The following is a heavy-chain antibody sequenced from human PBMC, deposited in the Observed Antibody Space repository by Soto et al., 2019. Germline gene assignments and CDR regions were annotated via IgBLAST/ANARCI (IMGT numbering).Heavy chain of an antibody. CDR1: GFTFNSSD. V-gene: IGHV3-13*01. CDR2: IGSAGDT. CDR3: AGGKSSGWSFFDY. Sequence: PGGCLRLSCAASGFTFNSSDITWVLQTTGKGLEWVSAIGSAGDTYYPGSVKGRFTISRENAKNSLYLQMNSLRAEDTAVYYCAGGKSSGWSFFDYLGQGTLVTVSS. D-gene: IGHD6-19*01. J-gene: IGHJ4*02.